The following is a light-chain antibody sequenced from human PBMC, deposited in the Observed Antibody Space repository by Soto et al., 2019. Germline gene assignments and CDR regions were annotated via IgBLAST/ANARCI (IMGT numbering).Light chain of an antibody. CDR1: QSVRAW. J-gene: IGKJ4*01. Sequence: DIQMTQSPSPLSASVGDRVTVTCRASQSVRAWVALYQQQAGRAPRLLIYKASSLQSGVPSRFSGSGFGTDFTLTISSLQPDDFSSYYCQQYYSDSPLTVGGGPKVEIK. CDR3: QQYYSDSPLT. CDR2: KAS. V-gene: IGKV1-5*03.